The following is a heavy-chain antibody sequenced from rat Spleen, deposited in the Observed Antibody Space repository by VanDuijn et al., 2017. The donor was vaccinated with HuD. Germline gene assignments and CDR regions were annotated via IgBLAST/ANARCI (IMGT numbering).Heavy chain of an antibody. J-gene: IGHJ3*01. D-gene: IGHD4-3*01. Sequence: EVQLVKSGGGLVQPGRSLKLSCAASGFTFNNFDMAWVRQAPTRGLEWVASISPSGGGTYYRDSVKGRFTVSRDNAKNTLYLQMDSLRSEDTATYYCVRQETSGYSNWFTYWGQGTLVTVSS. CDR2: ISPSGGGT. CDR3: VRQETSGYSNWFTY. V-gene: IGHV5S13*01. CDR1: GFTFNNFD.